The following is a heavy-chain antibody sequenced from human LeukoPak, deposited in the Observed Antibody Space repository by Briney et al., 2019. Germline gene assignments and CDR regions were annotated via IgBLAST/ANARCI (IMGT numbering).Heavy chain of an antibody. J-gene: IGHJ4*02. D-gene: IGHD6-19*01. V-gene: IGHV3-9*01. CDR1: GFTFDDYA. CDR3: AKARGYSSGWYFDY. Sequence: AGRSLRLSCAASGFTFDDYAMHWVRQAPGKGLEWVSGISWNSGSIGYADSVKGRFTISRDNAKNSLYLQMNSLRAEDTALYYCAKARGYSSGWYFDYWGQGTLVTVSS. CDR2: ISWNSGSI.